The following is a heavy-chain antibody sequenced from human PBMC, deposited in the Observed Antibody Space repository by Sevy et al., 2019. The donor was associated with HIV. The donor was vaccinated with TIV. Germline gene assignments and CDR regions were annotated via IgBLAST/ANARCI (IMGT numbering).Heavy chain of an antibody. Sequence: GGSLRLSCAASGFTFSSYAMHWVRQAPGKGLEWVAVISYDGSNKYYADSGKGRFNISRDNSKNTLYLQVKSLRTEDTAVYYCARDQHDYAGNLRTGWFDPWGQGTLVTVSS. V-gene: IGHV3-30-3*01. CDR3: ARDQHDYAGNLRTGWFDP. CDR1: GFTFSSYA. CDR2: ISYDGSNK. J-gene: IGHJ5*02. D-gene: IGHD4-17*01.